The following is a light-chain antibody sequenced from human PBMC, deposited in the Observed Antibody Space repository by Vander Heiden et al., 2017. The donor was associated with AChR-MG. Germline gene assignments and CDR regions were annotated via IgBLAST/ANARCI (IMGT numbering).Light chain of an antibody. CDR3: QQYGDSPTWT. J-gene: IGKJ1*01. CDR2: GAS. V-gene: IGKV3-20*01. CDR1: HIVSSSY. Sequence: ELVLTQSPGTLSLSPGERATLPCRASHIVSSSYLAWYQHNPGQAPRLLIYGASSRAIGIPDRFSGSGSGTDFTLTISRLEPEDFAVYYCQQYGDSPTWTFGQGTKVEIK.